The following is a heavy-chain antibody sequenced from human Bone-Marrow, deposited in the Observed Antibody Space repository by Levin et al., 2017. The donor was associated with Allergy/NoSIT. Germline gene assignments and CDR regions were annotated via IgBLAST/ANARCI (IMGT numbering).Heavy chain of an antibody. CDR1: GFTFSSYG. V-gene: IGHV3-30*18. D-gene: IGHD1-26*01. CDR3: AKDQEEWELLSYYFDY. CDR2: ISYDGSNK. J-gene: IGHJ4*02. Sequence: GESLKISCAASGFTFSSYGMHWVRQAPGKGLEWVAVISYDGSNKYYADSVKGRFTISRDNSKNTLYLQMNSLRAEDTAVYYCAKDQEEWELLSYYFDYWGQGTLVTVSS.